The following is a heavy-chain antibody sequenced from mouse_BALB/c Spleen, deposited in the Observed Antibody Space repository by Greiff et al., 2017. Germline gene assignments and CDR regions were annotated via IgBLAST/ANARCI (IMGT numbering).Heavy chain of an antibody. CDR3: ARDALYYGYDVGWFAY. D-gene: IGHD2-2*01. V-gene: IGHV2-9*02. Sequence: VQLVESGPGLVAPSQSLSITCTVSGFSLTGYGVNWVRQPPGKGLEWLGVIWAGGSTNYNSALMSRLSISKDNSKSQVFLKMNSLQTDDTAMYYCARDALYYGYDVGWFAYWGQGTLVTVSA. CDR2: IWAGGST. J-gene: IGHJ3*01. CDR1: GFSLTGYG.